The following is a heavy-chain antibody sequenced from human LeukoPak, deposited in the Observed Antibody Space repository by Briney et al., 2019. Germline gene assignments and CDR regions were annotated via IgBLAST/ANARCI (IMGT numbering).Heavy chain of an antibody. CDR2: IYHSGST. V-gene: IGHV4-38-2*01. Sequence: SETLSLTCAVSGYSISSGYYWGWIRQPPGKGLEWIGSIYHSGSTYYNPSLKSRVTISVDTSMNQFSLKLSSVTAADTAVYYCARIAAAATYDAFDIWGQGTMVTVSS. D-gene: IGHD6-13*01. CDR3: ARIAAAATYDAFDI. CDR1: GYSISSGYY. J-gene: IGHJ3*02.